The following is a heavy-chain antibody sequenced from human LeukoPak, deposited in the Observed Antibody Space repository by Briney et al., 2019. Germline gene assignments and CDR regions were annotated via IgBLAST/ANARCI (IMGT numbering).Heavy chain of an antibody. CDR3: ARDNSVGDNAWWFDP. Sequence: ASVKVSCKASGFTFNAYYFHWVRQAPGQGLEWMGLINPTGGSTGYAQKFQGRVTMTRDMSTSTDYMELSSLRSEDTAIYYCARDNSVGDNAWWFDPWGQGTLVTVSS. CDR2: INPTGGST. CDR1: GFTFNAYY. V-gene: IGHV1-46*02. J-gene: IGHJ5*02. D-gene: IGHD1-26*01.